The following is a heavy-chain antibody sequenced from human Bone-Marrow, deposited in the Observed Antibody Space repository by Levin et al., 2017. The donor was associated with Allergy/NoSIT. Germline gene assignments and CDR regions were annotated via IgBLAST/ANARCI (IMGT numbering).Heavy chain of an antibody. D-gene: IGHD3-22*01. CDR3: TTLRGSDSRGY. V-gene: IGHV3-15*01. CDR1: GFTFSNTW. Sequence: GGSLRLSCAASGFTFSNTWMSWVRQAPGKGLEWVGRIKSKTDGGTTDYAAPVKGRFTISRDDSKNTVYLQMNSLKTEDTAVYYCTTLRGSDSRGYWGQGTLVTVSS. J-gene: IGHJ4*02. CDR2: IKSKTDGGTT.